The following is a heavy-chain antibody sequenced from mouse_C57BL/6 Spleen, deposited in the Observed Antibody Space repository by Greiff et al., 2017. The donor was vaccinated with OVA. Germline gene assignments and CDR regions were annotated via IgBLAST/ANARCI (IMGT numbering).Heavy chain of an antibody. CDR2: IDPETGGT. V-gene: IGHV1-15*01. J-gene: IGHJ4*01. CDR3: TRRSTVGADY. Sequence: VQLQQSGAELVRPGASVTLSCKASGYTFTDYEMHWVKQTPVHGLEWIGTIDPETGGTAYNQKFKGKAILTADKSSSTAYMELRSLTSEDSAVYYCTRRSTVGADYWGQGTSVTVSS. CDR1: GYTFTDYE. D-gene: IGHD1-1*01.